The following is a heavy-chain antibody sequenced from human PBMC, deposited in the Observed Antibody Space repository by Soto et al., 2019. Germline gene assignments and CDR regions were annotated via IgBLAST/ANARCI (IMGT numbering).Heavy chain of an antibody. J-gene: IGHJ4*02. CDR2: IDWEEEK. Sequence: SGPTLVNPKQTLILTCAFSGFSLSRKGMSVSWIRQPPGKALEFLALIDWEEEKFSSPSLRTRLTVSKDTSKSQVVLTLTNVDPVDTAVYYCARGQTGTYLFDYWGQGTLVTVSS. V-gene: IGHV2-70*02. CDR1: GFSLSRKGMS. CDR3: ARGQTGTYLFDY. D-gene: IGHD1-7*01.